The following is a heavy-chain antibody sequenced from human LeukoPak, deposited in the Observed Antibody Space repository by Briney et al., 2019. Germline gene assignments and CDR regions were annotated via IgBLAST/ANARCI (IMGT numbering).Heavy chain of an antibody. CDR3: AKQEGLLPAYYLYY. Sequence: GGSLRLSCTASGFTFSSYAMSWVRQAPGKGLEWVSAISGSGGSTFYADSVKGLFTISRDNSKNTLFLQMNSLRAEDTAVYYCAKQEGLLPAYYLYYWGQGTLVTVSS. D-gene: IGHD2-2*01. CDR1: GFTFSSYA. J-gene: IGHJ4*02. V-gene: IGHV3-23*01. CDR2: ISGSGGST.